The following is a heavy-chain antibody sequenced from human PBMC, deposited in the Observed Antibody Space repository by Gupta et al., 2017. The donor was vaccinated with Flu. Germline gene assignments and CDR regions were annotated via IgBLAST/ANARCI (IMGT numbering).Heavy chain of an antibody. D-gene: IGHD6-19*01. CDR1: GYTFTGYY. V-gene: IGHV1-2*02. CDR3: ARAGEQQWLSSSAGLWGNWFDP. Sequence: QVQLVQSGAEVKKPGASVKVSCKASGYTFTGYYMHWVRQAPGQGLEWMGWINPNSGGTNYAQKFQGRVTMTRDTSISTAYMELSRLRSDDTAVYYCARAGEQQWLSSSAGLWGNWFDPWGQGTLVTVSS. CDR2: INPNSGGT. J-gene: IGHJ5*02.